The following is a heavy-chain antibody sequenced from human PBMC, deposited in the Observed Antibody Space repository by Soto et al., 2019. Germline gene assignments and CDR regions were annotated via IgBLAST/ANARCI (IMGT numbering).Heavy chain of an antibody. CDR3: ARDVGYGLIDG. Sequence: QVQLVQSGGEVKKPGASVKVSCKASGYTFTSYGISWVRQAPGQGLEWMGWINAYKGNTNYAQKVKGRVTMTTDTSTSTAYMELRSERPDATAVYYCARDVGYGLIDGWSQGTLVTVSS. CDR2: INAYKGNT. D-gene: IGHD5-18*01. J-gene: IGHJ4*02. CDR1: GYTFTSYG. V-gene: IGHV1-18*01.